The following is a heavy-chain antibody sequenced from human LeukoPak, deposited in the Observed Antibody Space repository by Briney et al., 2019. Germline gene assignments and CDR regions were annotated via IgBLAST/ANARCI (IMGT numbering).Heavy chain of an antibody. V-gene: IGHV3-74*01. CDR2: INSDGSST. J-gene: IGHJ4*02. CDR1: GFTFSSYW. Sequence: GGSLRLSCAASGFTFSSYWMHWVRQAPGKGPVWVSRINSDGSSTGYADSVKGRFTISRDNAKNTLYLQMNSLRAEDTAVYYCARDSLYDSSGYYYRGAYYFDYWGQGTLVTVSS. D-gene: IGHD3-22*01. CDR3: ARDSLYDSSGYYYRGAYYFDY.